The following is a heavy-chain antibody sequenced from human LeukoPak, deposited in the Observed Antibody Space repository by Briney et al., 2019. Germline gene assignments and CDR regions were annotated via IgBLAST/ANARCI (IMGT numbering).Heavy chain of an antibody. J-gene: IGHJ4*02. V-gene: IGHV3-74*01. Sequence: PGGSLRLSCAASGFTFSSYWMHWVRQAPGKGLGWVSRINSDGSSTSYADSVKGRFTISRDNAKNTLYLQMNSLRAEDTAVYYCARWTMVRGFDYWGQGTLVTVSS. D-gene: IGHD3-10*01. CDR1: GFTFSSYW. CDR3: ARWTMVRGFDY. CDR2: INSDGSST.